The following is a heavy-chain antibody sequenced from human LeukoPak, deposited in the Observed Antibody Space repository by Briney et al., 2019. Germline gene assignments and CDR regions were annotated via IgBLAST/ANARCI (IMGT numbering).Heavy chain of an antibody. D-gene: IGHD4-17*01. V-gene: IGHV3-23*01. CDR3: AKDRFNGDYGLFDY. J-gene: IGHJ4*02. Sequence: PGWSLRLSCAASGFTFSSYAMSWVRQAPGKGLEWVSAISGSGGSTYYADSVKGRFTISRDNSKNTLYLQMNSLRAEDTAVYYCAKDRFNGDYGLFDYWGQGTLVTVSS. CDR1: GFTFSSYA. CDR2: ISGSGGST.